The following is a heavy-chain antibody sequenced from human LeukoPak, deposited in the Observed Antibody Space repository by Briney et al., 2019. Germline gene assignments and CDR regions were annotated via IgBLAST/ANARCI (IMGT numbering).Heavy chain of an antibody. D-gene: IGHD3-10*01. J-gene: IGHJ4*02. V-gene: IGHV3-30*03. CDR1: GFTFSSYG. Sequence: GGSLRLSCAASGFTFSSYGMHWVRQAPGKGLEWVAVISYDGSNKYYADSVKGRFAISRDNSKNTLYLQMSSLRAEDTAVYYCNYYGSGSYYNGPGARPPFDYWGQGTLVTVSS. CDR3: NYYGSGSYYNGPGARPPFDY. CDR2: ISYDGSNK.